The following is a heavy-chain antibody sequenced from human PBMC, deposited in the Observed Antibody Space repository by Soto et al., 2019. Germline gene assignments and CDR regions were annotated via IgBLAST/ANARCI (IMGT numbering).Heavy chain of an antibody. D-gene: IGHD2-2*01. Sequence: QVQLVESGGGVVQPGRSLRLSCAASGFTFSSYGMHWVRQAPGKGLEWVAVIWYDGSNKYYADSVKGRFTISRDNSKNTLDPQMNSLRAEDTAVYYCATDTSLSETFDYWGQGTLVTVSS. V-gene: IGHV3-33*01. CDR3: ATDTSLSETFDY. CDR2: IWYDGSNK. CDR1: GFTFSSYG. J-gene: IGHJ4*02.